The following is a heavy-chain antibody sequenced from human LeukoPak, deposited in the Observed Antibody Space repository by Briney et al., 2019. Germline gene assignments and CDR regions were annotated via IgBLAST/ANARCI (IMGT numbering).Heavy chain of an antibody. CDR1: GYTFTGYY. J-gene: IGHJ4*02. V-gene: IGHV1-2*02. D-gene: IGHD2-2*01. CDR3: ARDRYCSSTSCYSDQDY. CDR2: INPNSGGT. Sequence: GASVKVSCKASGYTFTGYYMHWVRQAPGQGLEWMGWINPNSGGTNYAQKFQGRVTMTRDTSISAAYMELSRLRSDDTAVYYCARDRYCSSTSCYSDQDYWGQGTLVTASS.